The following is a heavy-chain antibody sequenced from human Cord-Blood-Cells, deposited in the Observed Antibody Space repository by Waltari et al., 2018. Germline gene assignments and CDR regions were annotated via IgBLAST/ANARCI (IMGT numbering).Heavy chain of an antibody. CDR2: ISYDGINK. V-gene: IGHV3-30-3*01. CDR3: AREIAAAGAYYYGMDV. CDR1: VFTFSSYA. J-gene: IGHJ6*02. Sequence: QVQLVESGGGVVQPGRSLRLSFAASVFTFSSYALHGVRPAPAKGPAWVAVISYDGINKYDADSVKGRFTISRDNSKNTLYLQMNSLRAEDTAVYYCAREIAAAGAYYYGMDVWGQGTTVTVSS. D-gene: IGHD6-13*01.